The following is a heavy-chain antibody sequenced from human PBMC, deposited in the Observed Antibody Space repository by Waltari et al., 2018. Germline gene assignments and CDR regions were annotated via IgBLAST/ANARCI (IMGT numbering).Heavy chain of an antibody. J-gene: IGHJ4*02. CDR2: VDPEDGET. CDR1: GYTPPALS. D-gene: IGHD1-7*01. CDR3: ATRGVRGLELYYFDY. Sequence: QVQLVQSGAEVKTPGASVKVSCKVSGYTPPALSMPWVRPAPGKGLEWMGGVDPEDGETIYAQKVQGRVTMTEDTSKDTAYMELSSLRSEDTAGYYCATRGVRGLELYYFDYWGQGTLVTVSS. V-gene: IGHV1-24*01.